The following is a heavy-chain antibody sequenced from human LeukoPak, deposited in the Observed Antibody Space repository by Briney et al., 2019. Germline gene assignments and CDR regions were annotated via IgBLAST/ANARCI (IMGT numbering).Heavy chain of an antibody. CDR3: VKYLQQCLGDY. V-gene: IGHV3-74*01. CDR2: INSDGSSI. CDR1: GFTLSSYW. D-gene: IGHD1/OR15-1a*01. Sequence: GGSLRLSCAASGFTLSSYWMHWVRQAPGKGLVWVSRINSDGSSIRYADSVKGRFTISRDNAKNTLYLQMNSLRAEDTAVYYCVKYLQQCLGDYWGQGTLVTVSS. J-gene: IGHJ4*02.